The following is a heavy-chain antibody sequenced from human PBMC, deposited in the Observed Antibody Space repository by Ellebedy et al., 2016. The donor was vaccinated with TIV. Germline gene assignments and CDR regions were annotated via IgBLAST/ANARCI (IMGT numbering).Heavy chain of an antibody. D-gene: IGHD5-18*01. CDR2: ISTNGGST. CDR1: GFTFSSYA. V-gene: IGHV3-64D*06. Sequence: PGGSLRLSCSASGFTFSSYAMHWVRQAPGKGLEHLSTISTNGGSTFYVDSVKGRFTISRDNSRNTLYLQMSSLKPEDTAVYYCVTRVRTAMGFDYWGQGTLATVST. J-gene: IGHJ4*02. CDR3: VTRVRTAMGFDY.